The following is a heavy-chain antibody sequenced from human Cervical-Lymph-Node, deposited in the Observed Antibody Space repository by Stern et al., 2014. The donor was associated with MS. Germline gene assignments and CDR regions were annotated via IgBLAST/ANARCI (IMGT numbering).Heavy chain of an antibody. CDR1: GYTFTNYY. D-gene: IGHD3-16*01. CDR3: TRAVGGVGRE. J-gene: IGHJ4*02. CDR2: INPNGSVT. V-gene: IGHV1-46*01. Sequence: VHLVESGPEVKKPGASVMVSCKTSGYTFTNYYIHWVRQAPGQGLEWLGIINPNGSVTASAQKLQGRLTMTRDTSTTTVYMRLIALTSEDTAMYYCTRAVGGVGREWGQGTLVFVSS.